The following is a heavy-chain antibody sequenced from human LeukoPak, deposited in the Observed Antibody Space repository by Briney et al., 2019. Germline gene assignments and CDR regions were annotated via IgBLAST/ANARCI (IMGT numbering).Heavy chain of an antibody. CDR1: GFTFGSYS. J-gene: IGHJ4*02. CDR2: ISSSSSYI. CDR3: ARILTGYYDY. D-gene: IGHD3-9*01. V-gene: IGHV3-21*04. Sequence: GGSLRLSCAASGFTFGSYSMNWVRQAPGKGLEWVSSISSSSSYIYYADSVKGRFTISRDNAKNSLYLQMNSLRAEDTAVYYCARILTGYYDYWGQGTLVTVSS.